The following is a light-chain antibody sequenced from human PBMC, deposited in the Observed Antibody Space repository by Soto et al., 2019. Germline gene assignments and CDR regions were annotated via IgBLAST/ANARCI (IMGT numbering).Light chain of an antibody. Sequence: DIQMTQSPSTLSGSVGDRVTITCRAIQSISSWLAWYQQKPGKAPKLLIYKASSLESGVPSRSSGSGSGTDFTLTISSLEPEDSAVYYCQQRHMWPITFGQGTRLEIK. CDR2: KAS. J-gene: IGKJ5*01. V-gene: IGKV1-5*03. CDR1: QSISSW. CDR3: QQRHMWPIT.